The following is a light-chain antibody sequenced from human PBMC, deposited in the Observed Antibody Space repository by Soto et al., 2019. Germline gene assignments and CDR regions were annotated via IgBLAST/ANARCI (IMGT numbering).Light chain of an antibody. V-gene: IGKV1-5*01. J-gene: IGKJ2*01. CDR3: QQYNSYPFT. Sequence: DIPMTQSPSTLSSSLGDRVTITCRASQSISSWLAWYQQKPGNAPTLLIYDASSLESGVPSRFSGSGSGTEFTLTISSLQPDDFATYYCQQYNSYPFTFGQGTKLEIK. CDR1: QSISSW. CDR2: DAS.